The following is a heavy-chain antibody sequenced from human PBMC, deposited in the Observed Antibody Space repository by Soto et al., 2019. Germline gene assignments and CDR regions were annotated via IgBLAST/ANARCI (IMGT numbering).Heavy chain of an antibody. Sequence: QVTLNESGPTVVRPTEPLTLTCRFSGFSLTTSGVGVGWIRQSPGKAPEWLALINWDDDKRYSASRKSRLTIPKDTSKNQVVLTVSDLDPTDTATYYCAHRVLRTVFGVVTTTAIYVDFWGQGTPVAVSS. CDR2: INWDDDK. J-gene: IGHJ4*02. CDR1: GFSLTTSGVG. D-gene: IGHD3-3*01. CDR3: AHRVLRTVFGVVTTTAIYVDF. V-gene: IGHV2-5*02.